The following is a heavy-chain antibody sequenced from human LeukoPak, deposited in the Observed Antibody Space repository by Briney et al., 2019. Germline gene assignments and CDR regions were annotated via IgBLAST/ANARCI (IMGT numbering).Heavy chain of an antibody. CDR3: ARGIDYYFDY. CDR1: GGSISSYY. Sequence: KSSETLSLTCTVSGGSISSYYWSWIRQPPGKGLEWIGYIYYSGSTNYNPSLKSRVTISVDTSQSRFSLKLNSVTAADTALYYCARGIDYYFDYWGQGTLVTVSS. CDR2: IYYSGST. V-gene: IGHV4-59*08. J-gene: IGHJ4*02. D-gene: IGHD2-21*01.